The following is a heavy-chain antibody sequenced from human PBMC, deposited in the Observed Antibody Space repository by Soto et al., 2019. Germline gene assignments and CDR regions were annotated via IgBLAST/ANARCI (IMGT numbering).Heavy chain of an antibody. J-gene: IGHJ5*01. Sequence: LSLTCTVSGGSISSYYWSWIRQPPGEGLEWIGYIFYTGSTYYNPSLKSRVTLSVDRSQNRFSLKLTSVTAADTAVYYCARAHYCTSGICFDLWGQGTLVTVSS. D-gene: IGHD2-8*01. V-gene: IGHV4-59*12. CDR2: IFYTGST. CDR3: ARAHYCTSGICFDL. CDR1: GGSISSYY.